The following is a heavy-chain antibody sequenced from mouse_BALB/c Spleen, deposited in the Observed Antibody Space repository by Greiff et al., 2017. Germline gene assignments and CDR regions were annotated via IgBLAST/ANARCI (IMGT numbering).Heavy chain of an antibody. V-gene: IGHV14-3*02. Sequence: VQLQQSGAELVKPGASVKLSCTASGFNIKDTYMHWVKQRPEQGLEWIGRIDPANGNTKYDPKFQGKATITADTSSNTAYLQLSSLTSEDTAVYYCARGDMITTMDYWGQGTSVTVSS. CDR1: GFNIKDTY. D-gene: IGHD2-4*01. J-gene: IGHJ4*01. CDR2: IDPANGNT. CDR3: ARGDMITTMDY.